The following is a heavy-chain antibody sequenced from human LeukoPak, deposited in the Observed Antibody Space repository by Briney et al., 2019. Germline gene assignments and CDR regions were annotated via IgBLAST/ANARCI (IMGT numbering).Heavy chain of an antibody. D-gene: IGHD3-3*01. Sequence: SETLSLTCTVSSGSFRSGGYYWSWIRQHPGKGLEWIGNIYHTGDTFYNPSLQSLFIISVDTSKNQFSLKVSSVTAADTAIYYCARRNDPWSGPRNWFDPWGQGILVTVSS. CDR1: SGSFRSGGYY. J-gene: IGHJ5*02. CDR2: IYHTGDT. CDR3: ARRNDPWSGPRNWFDP. V-gene: IGHV4-31*01.